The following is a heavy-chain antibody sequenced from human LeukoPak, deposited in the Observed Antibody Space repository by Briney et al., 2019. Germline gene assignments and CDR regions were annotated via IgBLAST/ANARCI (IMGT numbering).Heavy chain of an antibody. CDR2: IIPIFGTA. Sequence: GASVKVSCKASGGTFSSYAISWVRQAPGQGLEWMGGIIPIFGTANYAQKFQGRVTITRDTSASTAYMELSSLRSEDTAVYYCARPKYCSSTSCYNWFDPWGQGTLVTVSS. V-gene: IGHV1-69*05. J-gene: IGHJ5*02. CDR1: GGTFSSYA. CDR3: ARPKYCSSTSCYNWFDP. D-gene: IGHD2-2*01.